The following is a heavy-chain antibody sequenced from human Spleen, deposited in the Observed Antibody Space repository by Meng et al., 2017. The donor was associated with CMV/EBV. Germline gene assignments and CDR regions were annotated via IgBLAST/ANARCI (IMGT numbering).Heavy chain of an antibody. CDR1: GFTFSTYE. D-gene: IGHD2-2*01. Sequence: GGSLRLSCEASGFTFSTYEMNWVRQAPGKGLEWVSYINSGGDTIYYADSVKGRFTISRDNAKNSLFLQMNSLRAEDTAVYYCHQGYCTSTSCYRWGQGTLVTVSS. CDR2: INSGGDTI. J-gene: IGHJ4*02. V-gene: IGHV3-48*03. CDR3: HQGYCTSTSCYR.